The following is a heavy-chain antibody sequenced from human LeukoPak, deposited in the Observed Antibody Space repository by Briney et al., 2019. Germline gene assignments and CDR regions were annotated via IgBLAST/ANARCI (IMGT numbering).Heavy chain of an antibody. CDR3: ARTGPVPALYYFDY. CDR1: GFSLSTSGVR. Sequence: ESGPALVKPTQTLTPTCTFSGFSLSTSGVRVSWIRQPPGKALEWLALIDWDDEKFYRTSLKTRLTISKDTSKNQVVLTVTNMDPVDTATYYCARTGPVPALYYFDYWGQGTLVTVSS. CDR2: IDWDDEK. D-gene: IGHD6-6*01. V-gene: IGHV2-70*04. J-gene: IGHJ4*02.